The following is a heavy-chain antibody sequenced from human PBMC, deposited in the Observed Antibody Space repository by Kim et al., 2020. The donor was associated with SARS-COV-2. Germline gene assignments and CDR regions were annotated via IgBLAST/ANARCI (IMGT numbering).Heavy chain of an antibody. CDR1: GGSFSGYY. D-gene: IGHD3-10*01. J-gene: IGHJ6*02. V-gene: IGHV4-34*01. Sequence: SETLSLTCAVYGGSFSGYYWSWIRQPPGKGLEWIGEINHSGSTNYNPSLKSRVTISVDTSKNQFSLKLSSVTAADTAVYYCARWGITMVRGVPYYYGMDVWGQGTTVTVSS. CDR2: INHSGST. CDR3: ARWGITMVRGVPYYYGMDV.